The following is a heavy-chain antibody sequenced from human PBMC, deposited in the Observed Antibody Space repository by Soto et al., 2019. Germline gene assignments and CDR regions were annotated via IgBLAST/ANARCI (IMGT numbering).Heavy chain of an antibody. CDR2: IYYMGRT. D-gene: IGHD1-26*01. CDR1: DSISTYH. J-gene: IGHJ4*02. Sequence: SETLSLTCTVDSISTYHWNWIRQPPGKGLEWIGYIYYMGRTNYNSSLKSRVTISIDTSKNQFSLKLSSVTAADTAIYFCARDPVGVTHFDYWGQGAPVTVSS. V-gene: IGHV4-59*01. CDR3: ARDPVGVTHFDY.